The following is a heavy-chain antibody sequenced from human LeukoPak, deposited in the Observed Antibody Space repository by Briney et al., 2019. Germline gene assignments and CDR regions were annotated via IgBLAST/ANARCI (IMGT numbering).Heavy chain of an antibody. CDR2: IYYSGST. CDR1: GGSISSYY. CDR3: ARNRDSPYYFDY. J-gene: IGHJ4*02. Sequence: SETLSLTCTVSGGSISSYYWSWIRQPPGKGLEWIGYIYYSGSTSYNPSLKSRVTISVDTSKNQFSLKLSSVTAADTAVYYCARNRDSPYYFDYWGQGTLVTVSS. V-gene: IGHV4-59*01. D-gene: IGHD1-14*01.